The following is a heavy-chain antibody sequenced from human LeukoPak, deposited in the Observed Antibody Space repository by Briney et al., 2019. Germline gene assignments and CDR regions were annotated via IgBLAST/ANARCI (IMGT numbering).Heavy chain of an antibody. CDR3: ATSIAAAGPFDY. J-gene: IGHJ4*02. V-gene: IGHV4-39*07. CDR2: IYYSGST. D-gene: IGHD6-13*01. Sequence: SETLSLTCTVSGGSISSSSYYWGWIRQPPGKGLEWIGSIYYSGSTYYNPSLKSRVTISVDTSKNQFSLKLSSVTAADTAVYYCATSIAAAGPFDYWGQGTLVTVSS. CDR1: GGSISSSSYY.